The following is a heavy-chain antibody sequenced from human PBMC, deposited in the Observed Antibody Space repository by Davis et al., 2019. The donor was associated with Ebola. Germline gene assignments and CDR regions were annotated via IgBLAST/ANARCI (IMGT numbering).Heavy chain of an antibody. CDR3: ARDPDTAMASDAFDI. V-gene: IGHV3-9*01. CDR2: ISWNSGSI. D-gene: IGHD5-18*01. CDR1: GFTFDDYA. Sequence: GGSLRLSCAASGFTFDDYAMHWVRQAPGKGLEWVSGISWNSGSIGYADSVKGRFTISRDNAKNSLYLQMNSLGDEDTAVYYCARDPDTAMASDAFDIWGQGTMVTVSS. J-gene: IGHJ3*02.